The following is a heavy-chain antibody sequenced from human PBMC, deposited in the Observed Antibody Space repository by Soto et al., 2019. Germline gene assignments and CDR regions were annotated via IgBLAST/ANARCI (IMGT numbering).Heavy chain of an antibody. V-gene: IGHV3-30*04. CDR3: ARDPSPYTSGWYGIDF. J-gene: IGHJ4*01. CDR1: GFMFSAYA. Sequence: SGGSLSLSCAASGFMFSAYAMLWVRQAPGKGLEWVAAISYDGTNKYYADSIKGRFTISRDNSANTLFLQVNSLRREDTAMYYCARDPSPYTSGWYGIDFWGHGTLVTVSS. D-gene: IGHD6-19*01. CDR2: ISYDGTNK.